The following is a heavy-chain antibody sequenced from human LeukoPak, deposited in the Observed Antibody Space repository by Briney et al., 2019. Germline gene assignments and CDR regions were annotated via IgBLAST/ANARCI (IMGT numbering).Heavy chain of an antibody. CDR1: EFTFSSYW. CDR2: IKQDGGQI. Sequence: GGSLRLSCAASEFTFSSYWMSWVRQAPGKGLEWVANIKQDGGQIYYLESVKGRFTVSRDNAKNSLYLQMNSLRAEDTAVYYCARVQGHPPNGLDVWGQGTMVTVSS. V-gene: IGHV3-7*01. D-gene: IGHD2-8*01. CDR3: ARVQGHPPNGLDV. J-gene: IGHJ3*01.